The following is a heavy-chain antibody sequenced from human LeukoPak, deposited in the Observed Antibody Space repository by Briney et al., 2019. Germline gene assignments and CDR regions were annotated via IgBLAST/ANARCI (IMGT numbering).Heavy chain of an antibody. D-gene: IGHD3-16*01. CDR3: GKDVDLSLGDDRQY. J-gene: IGHJ4*02. V-gene: IGHV3-23*01. CDR2: FSGSGDT. Sequence: QHWGSLKLSSTPPGSPSDSDMRTWLRQAPGKGLEWVSGFSGSGDTYYADSVKGRFTISRDNSKNRLYLQMHSLRAEDTAVYYCGKDVDLSLGDDRQYWGQGTLATVSS. CDR1: GSPSDSDM.